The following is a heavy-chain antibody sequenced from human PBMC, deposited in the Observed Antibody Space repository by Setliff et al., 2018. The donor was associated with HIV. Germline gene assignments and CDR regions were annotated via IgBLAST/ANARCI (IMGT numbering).Heavy chain of an antibody. CDR3: AADNYNCNSFDS. J-gene: IGHJ4*02. CDR2: INPNGGYT. D-gene: IGHD3-3*01. V-gene: IGHV1-2*02. CDR1: GYIFTDYY. Sequence: ASVKVSCKASGYIFTDYYIHWVRQAPGQGLEWMGWINPNGGYTNYAQKFLGRVTMTQDTSFTTACLELSRLGSDDTAVYYCAADNYNCNSFDSWGQGSGVTVSS.